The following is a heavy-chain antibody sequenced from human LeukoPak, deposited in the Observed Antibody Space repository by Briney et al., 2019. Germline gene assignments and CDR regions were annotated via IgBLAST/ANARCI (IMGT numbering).Heavy chain of an antibody. CDR1: GFTFSNYA. CDR2: ISGSGGST. V-gene: IGHV3-23*01. J-gene: IGHJ4*02. D-gene: IGHD1-26*01. CDR3: AKDRRSGSYPFDY. Sequence: PGGSLRPSCAASGFTFSNYAMGWVRQAPGKGLEWVSAISGSGGSTYYADSVRGRFTVSRDNSKNTFYLQMNSLRVEDTAVYYCAKDRRSGSYPFDYWGQGTLVSVSS.